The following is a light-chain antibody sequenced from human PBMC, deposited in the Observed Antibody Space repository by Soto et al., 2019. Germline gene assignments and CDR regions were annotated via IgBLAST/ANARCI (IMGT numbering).Light chain of an antibody. CDR2: DAS. CDR1: QSVSRN. J-gene: IGKJ2*01. CDR3: QQRSTWPYT. Sequence: EIVLTQSPATLSLSPGERATLSCRASQSVSRNVAWYQQKPGQAPRLLIFDASTRATGIPARFSGSGSGTDFTLTISSLEPEDFAVYYCQQRSTWPYTFGQGTKVDIK. V-gene: IGKV3-11*01.